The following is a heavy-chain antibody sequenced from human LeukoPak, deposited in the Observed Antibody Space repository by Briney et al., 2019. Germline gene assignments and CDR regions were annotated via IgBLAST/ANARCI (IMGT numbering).Heavy chain of an antibody. V-gene: IGHV5-51*01. CDR2: IYPRDSRT. Sequence: KPGESLKISCKGSGYSFSSYWIAWVRQMPGKGLEWMGVIYPRDSRTTYSPSFQGQVTISADKSISTAYLQWSSLKASDTAMYYCARLSPDNWFDPWGQGTLVTVSS. D-gene: IGHD5/OR15-5a*01. CDR1: GYSFSSYW. CDR3: ARLSPDNWFDP. J-gene: IGHJ5*02.